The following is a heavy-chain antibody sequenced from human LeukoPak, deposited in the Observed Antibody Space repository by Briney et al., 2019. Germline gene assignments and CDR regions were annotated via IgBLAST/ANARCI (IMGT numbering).Heavy chain of an antibody. J-gene: IGHJ4*02. Sequence: PGGSLRLSCAASGFTFDNYGMSWVRQAPGKGLEWVSGINWNGGSTGYADSVKGRFTISRDNSKNTLYLQMNSLRAEDTAVYYCAGDSSGYPADYWGQGTLVTVSS. V-gene: IGHV3-20*04. CDR3: AGDSSGYPADY. D-gene: IGHD3-22*01. CDR1: GFTFDNYG. CDR2: INWNGGST.